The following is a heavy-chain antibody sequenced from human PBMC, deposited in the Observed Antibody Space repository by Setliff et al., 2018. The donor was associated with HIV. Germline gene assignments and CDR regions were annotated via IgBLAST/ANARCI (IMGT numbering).Heavy chain of an antibody. CDR1: GGSISSGDYY. CDR2: IYYSGST. CDR3: ARGGSNSWSPFDY. J-gene: IGHJ4*02. D-gene: IGHD6-13*01. Sequence: SETLSLTCTVSGGSISSGDYYWSWIRQPPGKGLEWIGYIYYSGSTYYNPSLKSRVTISVDTSKNTLYLQMNSLRAEDTAVYYCARGGSNSWSPFDYWGQGTLVTVSS. V-gene: IGHV4-30-4*08.